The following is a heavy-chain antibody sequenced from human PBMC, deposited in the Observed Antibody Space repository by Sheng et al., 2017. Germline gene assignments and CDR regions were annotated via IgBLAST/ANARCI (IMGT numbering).Heavy chain of an antibody. CDR2: IYPGDSDS. V-gene: IGHV5-51*01. CDR3: ARRALYCGGDCYYDF. Sequence: EVQLVQSGGEVKKPGESLKISCEGSGYSFSTYWIAWVRQMPGKGLEWMGIIYPGDSDSRYDPSFQGQVTISVDKSINTAYLQWASLKASDTAMYFCARRALYCGGDCYYDFWGQGTLVTV. CDR1: GYSFSTYW. D-gene: IGHD2-21*02. J-gene: IGHJ4*02.